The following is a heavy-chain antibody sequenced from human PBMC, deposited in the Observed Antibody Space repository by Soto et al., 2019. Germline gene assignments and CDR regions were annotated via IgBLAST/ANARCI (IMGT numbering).Heavy chain of an antibody. J-gene: IGHJ6*03. V-gene: IGHV4-34*01. D-gene: IGHD3-16*01. CDR3: ARQFGYGPPATGTAYYYYHLDV. Sequence: SETLSLTCAVYGGSFSGYYWSWIRQAPGKGLEWIGEINHSGSTNYNPSLKSRVTISVDTSKNQFSLKLSSVTAADTAVYYCARQFGYGPPATGTAYYYYHLDVWGKGTTVTVSS. CDR1: GGSFSGYY. CDR2: INHSGST.